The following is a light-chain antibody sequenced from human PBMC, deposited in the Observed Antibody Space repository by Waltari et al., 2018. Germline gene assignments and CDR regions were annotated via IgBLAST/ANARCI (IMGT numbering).Light chain of an antibody. V-gene: IGKV1-5*03. CDR1: QSISKW. CDR3: QQYNSYSLLT. Sequence: DIQMTQSPSTLSASVGDRFTITCRAIQSISKWLAWYQQKPGKAPKLLIYKASTLESGVPSRFSGSGSGTEFTLTISSLQPDDFATYYCQQYNSYSLLTFGGGTKVEIK. CDR2: KAS. J-gene: IGKJ4*01.